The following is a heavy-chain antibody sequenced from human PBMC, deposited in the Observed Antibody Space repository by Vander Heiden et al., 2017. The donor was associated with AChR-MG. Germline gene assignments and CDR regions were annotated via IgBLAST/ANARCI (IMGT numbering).Heavy chain of an antibody. V-gene: IGHV3-73*02. CDR1: GANFSASA. CDR3: TRGAAANTWFDP. CDR2: IRSKPNSYAT. Sequence: EVQLVESGGGLAQPGASPKLPWAVTGANFSASAIHWVRQASGKGPEWVGRIRSKPNSYATAFVASVKGRFTLSRDDSKNTAYLQMNSLKTEDTAIYYCTRGAAANTWFDPWGQGTLVTVSS. J-gene: IGHJ5*02. D-gene: IGHD2-2*01.